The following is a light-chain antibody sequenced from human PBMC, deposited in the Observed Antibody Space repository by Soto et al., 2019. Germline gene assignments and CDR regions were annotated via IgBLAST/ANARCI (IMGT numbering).Light chain of an antibody. CDR2: EVS. V-gene: IGLV2-8*01. Sequence: QSALTQPPSASGSPGQSVTISCTGTSSDVGDYNYVSWYQQHPGKAPKLMIYEVSKRPSGVPDRFSGSKSGNTASLTVSGLQSEYEADYYSSSYAGSNNWVFGGGTQLTVL. CDR3: SSYAGSNNWV. CDR1: SSDVGDYNY. J-gene: IGLJ3*02.